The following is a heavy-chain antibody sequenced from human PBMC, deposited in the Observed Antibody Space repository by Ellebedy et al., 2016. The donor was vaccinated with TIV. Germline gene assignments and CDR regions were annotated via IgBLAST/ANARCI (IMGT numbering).Heavy chain of an antibody. Sequence: AASVKVSCKASGYILSGYGFTWVRQAPGQGLEWLGWISAHNGDTTYARSVQGRVSMTIDTYTKTSYLQLSRLRSDDTAVYYCARAYYYDSGGYPQGDYWGQGTLVTVSS. CDR1: GYILSGYG. V-gene: IGHV1-18*01. CDR2: ISAHNGDT. CDR3: ARAYYYDSGGYPQGDY. D-gene: IGHD3-22*01. J-gene: IGHJ4*02.